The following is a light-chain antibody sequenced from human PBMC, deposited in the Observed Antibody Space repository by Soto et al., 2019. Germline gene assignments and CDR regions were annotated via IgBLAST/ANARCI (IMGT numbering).Light chain of an antibody. CDR3: QSYDSSLSGHVV. V-gene: IGLV1-40*01. J-gene: IGLJ2*01. Sequence: QSVLTQPPSVSGAPGQRVTISCTGGISNIGAGYDVHWYQPLPETNPKLLIYGNSNRPSGVPDRFSGSKSGTSASLAITGLQAEDESDYYCQSYDSSLSGHVVFGGGTQVTVL. CDR2: GNS. CDR1: ISNIGAGYD.